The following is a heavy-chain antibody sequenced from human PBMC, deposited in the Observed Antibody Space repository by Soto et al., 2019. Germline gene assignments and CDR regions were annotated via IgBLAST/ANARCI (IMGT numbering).Heavy chain of an antibody. CDR3: ARPHSNSGYGMDV. V-gene: IGHV3-9*01. Sequence: SLRLSCTASGFTFGEFAMHWVRRPPGKGLEWVASITWNSDMIAYADSVKGRFTISRDNAKNSLYLQMNSLRDEDTAVYYCARPHSNSGYGMDVWGQGTTVTVSS. J-gene: IGHJ6*02. CDR1: GFTFGEFA. CDR2: ITWNSDMI. D-gene: IGHD4-4*01.